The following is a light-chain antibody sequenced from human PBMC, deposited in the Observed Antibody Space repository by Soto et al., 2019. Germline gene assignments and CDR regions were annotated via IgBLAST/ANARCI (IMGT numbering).Light chain of an antibody. J-gene: IGKJ5*01. V-gene: IGKV3-20*01. CDR3: QQFGSSVT. CDR1: QSVSSSY. CDR2: GAS. Sequence: EIVLTQSPGTLSLSPGERATLSCRASQSVSSSYLAWYQQKPGQAPRLLIYGASSRATGIPDRFSGSGSGTEFTLTISRLEPEDFTVYYCQQFGSSVTFGQGTRLEI.